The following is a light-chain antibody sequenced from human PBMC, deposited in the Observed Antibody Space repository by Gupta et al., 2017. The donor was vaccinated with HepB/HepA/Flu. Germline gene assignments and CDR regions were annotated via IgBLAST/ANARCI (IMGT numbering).Light chain of an antibody. J-gene: IGKJ1*01. Sequence: EIVLTQSPDFQSVTPKEKVTITCRATQSIGTSLHWYQHKPGQSPKLLIKYASQSFSGVPSRFSGSGSGTDFTLTTNNLEAEDAGTFFCQQTSTLPWTFGQGTKVEIK. CDR3: QQTSTLPWT. CDR1: QSIGTS. V-gene: IGKV6-21*01. CDR2: YAS.